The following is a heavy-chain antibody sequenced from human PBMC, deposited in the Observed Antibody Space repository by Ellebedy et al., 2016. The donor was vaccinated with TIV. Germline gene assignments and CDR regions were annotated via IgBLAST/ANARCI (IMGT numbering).Heavy chain of an antibody. V-gene: IGHV3-23*01. J-gene: IGHJ4*02. D-gene: IGHD3-22*01. CDR2: ISGSGGST. Sequence: GESLKISCAASGFTFSSYAMSWVRQAPGKGLEWVSAISGSGGSTYYADSVKGRFTISRDNSKNTLYLQMNSLRAEDTAVYYCAKDFYDSGGYCVDYWGQGTRVTVSS. CDR3: AKDFYDSGGYCVDY. CDR1: GFTFSSYA.